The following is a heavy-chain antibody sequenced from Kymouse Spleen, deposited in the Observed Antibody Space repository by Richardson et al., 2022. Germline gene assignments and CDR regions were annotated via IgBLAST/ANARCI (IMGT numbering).Heavy chain of an antibody. D-gene: IGHD3-9*01. J-gene: IGHJ5*02. CDR1: GFTFSNAW. Sequence: EVQLVESGGGLVKPGGSLRLSCAASGFTFSNAWMSWVRQAPGKGLEWVGRIKSKTDGGTTDYAAPVKGRFTISRDDSKNTLYLQMNSLKTEDTAVYYCTTDPIF*LVIIPTGSTPGAREPWSPSPQ. V-gene: IGHV3-15*01. CDR3: TTDPIF*LVIIPTGSTP. CDR2: IKSKTDGGTT.